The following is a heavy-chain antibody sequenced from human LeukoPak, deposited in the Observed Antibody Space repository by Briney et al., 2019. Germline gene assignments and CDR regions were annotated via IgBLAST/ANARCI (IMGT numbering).Heavy chain of an antibody. V-gene: IGHV1-69*13. Sequence: SVKVSCKASGYTFTSYGITWVRQAPGQGLEWMGGIIPIFGTANYAQKFQGRVTITADESTSTAYMELSSLRSEDTAVYYCARESTPKVATRGLDAFDIWGQGTMVTVSS. J-gene: IGHJ3*02. CDR3: ARESTPKVATRGLDAFDI. D-gene: IGHD5-12*01. CDR2: IIPIFGTA. CDR1: GYTFTSYG.